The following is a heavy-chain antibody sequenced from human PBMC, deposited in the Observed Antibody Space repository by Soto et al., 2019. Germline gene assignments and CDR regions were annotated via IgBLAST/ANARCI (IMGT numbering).Heavy chain of an antibody. CDR2: ISSSGSTI. Sequence: GGSLRLSCAASGFTFSDYYMSWIRQAPGKGLEWVSYISSSGSTIYYADSVKGRFTISRDNAKNSLYLQMNSLRAEDTAVYYCARTDEKSGDYDILTGYYPFDIWGQGTMVTVSS. J-gene: IGHJ3*02. D-gene: IGHD3-9*01. V-gene: IGHV3-11*01. CDR3: ARTDEKSGDYDILTGYYPFDI. CDR1: GFTFSDYY.